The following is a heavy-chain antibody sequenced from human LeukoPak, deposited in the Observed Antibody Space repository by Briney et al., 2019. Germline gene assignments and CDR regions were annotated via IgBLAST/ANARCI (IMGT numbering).Heavy chain of an antibody. CDR1: GGSIISGSYY. Sequence: PSQTLSLTGTVSGGSIISGSYYWSWIRQPAGQGLELIGRIYASGSTNYNPSRKRRVTISIDTSENQVSLNLSSVAAADTSRVYCAXEIIPXTXXXWF. CDR2: IYASGST. D-gene: IGHD3-10*01. J-gene: IGHJ5*01. CDR3: AXEIIPXTXXXWF. V-gene: IGHV4-61*02.